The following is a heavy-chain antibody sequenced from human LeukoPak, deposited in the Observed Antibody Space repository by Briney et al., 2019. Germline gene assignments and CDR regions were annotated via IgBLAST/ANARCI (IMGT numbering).Heavy chain of an antibody. CDR1: GYTFTGYN. Sequence: ASVKVSCKASGYTFTGYNMHWVRQAPGQGLEWMGWINPTSGGTNYAHKFQGRVTMTRDTSISTAYMEVSRLRSDDTAVYYCARAQELWFGESFANREINWFDPWGQGTLVTVSS. V-gene: IGHV1-2*02. J-gene: IGHJ5*02. D-gene: IGHD3-10*01. CDR2: INPTSGGT. CDR3: ARAQELWFGESFANREINWFDP.